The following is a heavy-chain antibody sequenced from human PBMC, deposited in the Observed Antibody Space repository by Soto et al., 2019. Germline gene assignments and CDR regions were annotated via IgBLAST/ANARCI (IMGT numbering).Heavy chain of an antibody. CDR3: ARGRWEVRFDN. V-gene: IGHV4-34*01. CDR1: VGSFSCYY. D-gene: IGHD1-26*01. Sequence: SETLSLTCAVYVGSFSCYYWIWIRQPPGKGLEWIGEINHSGSTNYNPSLKSRATISVDTSKNQFSLKLNSVTAADTAVYYCARGRWEVRFDNWGQGTLVTVSS. J-gene: IGHJ4*02. CDR2: INHSGST.